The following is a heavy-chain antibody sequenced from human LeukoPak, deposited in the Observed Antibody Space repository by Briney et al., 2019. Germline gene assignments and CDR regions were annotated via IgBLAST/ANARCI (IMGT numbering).Heavy chain of an antibody. CDR1: GYTFTSYY. CDR2: INPSGGST. J-gene: IGHJ6*03. Sequence: ASVKVSCKASGYTFTSYYMHWVRQAPGQGLEWMGIINPSGGSTSYAQKFQGRVTMTRDTSTSTVYMELSSLRSEDTAVYYCARTYCPRDPRGPVGTARAYYYYYYMDVWGKGTTVTVSS. D-gene: IGHD2-21*02. CDR3: ARTYCPRDPRGPVGTARAYYYYYYMDV. V-gene: IGHV1-46*01.